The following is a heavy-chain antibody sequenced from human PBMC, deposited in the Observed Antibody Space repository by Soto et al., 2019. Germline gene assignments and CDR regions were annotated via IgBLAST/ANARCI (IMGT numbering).Heavy chain of an antibody. CDR1: GYTFTDYF. CDR2: INPYSGGA. Sequence: ASVKVACKASGYTFTDYFIHWVQQAPRQGLEWIGWINPYSGGADLSQKFEGRVTMTRDTSISTAYMEVSSLRSDDTAVFYCARLMHYSHSGGSSHSGFDMWGQGTLVKVSS. J-gene: IGHJ3*02. D-gene: IGHD2-21*01. CDR3: ARLMHYSHSGGSSHSGFDM. V-gene: IGHV1-2*02.